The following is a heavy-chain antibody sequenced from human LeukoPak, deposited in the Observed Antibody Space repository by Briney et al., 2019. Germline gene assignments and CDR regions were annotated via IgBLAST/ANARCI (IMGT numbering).Heavy chain of an antibody. J-gene: IGHJ4*02. V-gene: IGHV1-69*04. D-gene: IGHD5-24*01. CDR2: IIPIFGIA. CDR1: GGTFSSYA. Sequence: ASVNVSCKASGGTFSSYAISWVRQAPGQGLEWMGRIIPIFGIANYAQKFQGRVTITADKSTSTAYMELSSLRSEDTAVYYCARGPVEMATIGYWGQGTLVTVSS. CDR3: ARGPVEMATIGY.